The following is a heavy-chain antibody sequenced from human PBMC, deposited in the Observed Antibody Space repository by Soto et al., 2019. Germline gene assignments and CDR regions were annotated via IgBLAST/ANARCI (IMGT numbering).Heavy chain of an antibody. CDR2: IFSNDEK. CDR1: GFSLSNAGLG. J-gene: IGHJ5*02. V-gene: IGHV2-26*04. D-gene: IGHD6-13*01. CDR3: ASTYSTSWYWFAP. Sequence: QVTVKESGPVLVKPTETLTLTCTVSGFSLSNAGLGVSWIRQPPGKALEGLAHIFSNDEKSYITSLKSRLTISQDTSKSPVVLTMTNMAPVDTATYYCASTYSTSWYWFAPWGQGTLVTVSS.